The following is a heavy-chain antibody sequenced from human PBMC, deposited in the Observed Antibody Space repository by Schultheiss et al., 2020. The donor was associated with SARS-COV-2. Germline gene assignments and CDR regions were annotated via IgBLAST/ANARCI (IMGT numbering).Heavy chain of an antibody. Sequence: GGSLRLSCAASGFTFSSYWMHWVRQVPGKGLVWVSRINSDGSSTTYADSVKGRFTISRDNAKNSLYLQLNSLRAEDTAVYYCARVGPCSGGSCYYFDYWGQGTLVTVSS. CDR3: ARVGPCSGGSCYYFDY. J-gene: IGHJ4*02. D-gene: IGHD2-15*01. CDR1: GFTFSSYW. CDR2: INSDGSST. V-gene: IGHV3-74*01.